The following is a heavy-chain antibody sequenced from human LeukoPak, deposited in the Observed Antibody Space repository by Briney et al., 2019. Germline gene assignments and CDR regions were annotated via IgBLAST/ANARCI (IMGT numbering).Heavy chain of an antibody. CDR2: INTNTGNP. V-gene: IGHV7-4-1*01. J-gene: IGHJ6*04. Sequence: ASPKVSCKPSGYTFTIYTTNCVREAPGQRLESMGWINTNTGNPTYAQGFTGRFVFSLDTSVSTAYLQICSLKAEDTAVYYCASGRLRYFDWLLYGMDVWGKGTPVTVSS. D-gene: IGHD3-9*01. CDR1: GYTFTIYT. CDR3: ASGRLRYFDWLLYGMDV.